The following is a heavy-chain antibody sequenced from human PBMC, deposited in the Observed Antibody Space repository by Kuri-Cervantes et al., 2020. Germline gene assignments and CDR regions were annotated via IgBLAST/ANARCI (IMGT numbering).Heavy chain of an antibody. Sequence: SETLSLTCTVSGGSISSSSYYWGWIRQPPGKGLEWIGGIYYSGSTYYNPSLKSRVTISVDTSKNQFSLKLSSVTAADTAVYYCARERSHDYGGNSDAFDIWGQGTMVTVSS. V-gene: IGHV4-39*07. CDR1: GGSISSSSYY. CDR2: IYYSGST. J-gene: IGHJ3*02. D-gene: IGHD4-23*01. CDR3: ARERSHDYGGNSDAFDI.